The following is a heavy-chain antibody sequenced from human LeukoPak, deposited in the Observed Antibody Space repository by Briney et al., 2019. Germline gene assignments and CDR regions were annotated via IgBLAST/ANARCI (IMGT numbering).Heavy chain of an antibody. D-gene: IGHD2-15*01. CDR2: ISGSASST. CDR3: AKGAIAALNAYFDY. CDR1: GFTFSSYA. V-gene: IGHV3-23*01. J-gene: IGHJ4*02. Sequence: PGGSLRLSCAASGFTFSSYAMSWVRQAPGKGLEWVSAISGSASSTYHADSVKGRFTISRDNSKNTLYLQMNSLRAEDTAVYYCAKGAIAALNAYFDYWGQGTLVTVSS.